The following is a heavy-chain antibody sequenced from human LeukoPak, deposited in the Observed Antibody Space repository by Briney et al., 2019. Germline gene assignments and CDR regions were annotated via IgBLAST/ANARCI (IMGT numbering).Heavy chain of an antibody. CDR3: ARDLPLDRDSSGYFDY. V-gene: IGHV1-69*05. Sequence: ASVKVSCKASGYTFTSYGISWVRQAPGQGLEWMGGIIPIFGTANYAQKFQGRVTMTRDMSTSTVYMELSSLRSEDTAVYYCARDLPLDRDSSGYFDYWGQGTLVTVSS. CDR2: IIPIFGTA. CDR1: GYTFTSYG. D-gene: IGHD3-22*01. J-gene: IGHJ4*02.